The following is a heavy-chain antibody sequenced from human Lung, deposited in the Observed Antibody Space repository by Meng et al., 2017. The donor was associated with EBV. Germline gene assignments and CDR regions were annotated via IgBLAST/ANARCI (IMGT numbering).Heavy chain of an antibody. CDR2: IIHSGTT. Sequence: HVKLQPWGAGRFKSSVTLAPTCAVSGVSFNDYFWNWIRQRPGKGLEWIGGIIHSGTTNYNPSLKSRVTISVDTSQNQFSLQLTSVTAADTAIYYCAREWGHSDNWYNYFDPWGQGTLVTVSS. V-gene: IGHV4-34*12. CDR1: GVSFNDYF. J-gene: IGHJ5*02. D-gene: IGHD1-20*01. CDR3: AREWGHSDNWYNYFDP.